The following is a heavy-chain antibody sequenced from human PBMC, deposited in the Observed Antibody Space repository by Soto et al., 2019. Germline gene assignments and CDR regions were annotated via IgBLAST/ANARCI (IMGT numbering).Heavy chain of an antibody. CDR3: AKDLTLGIVGAWGHDVEY. J-gene: IGHJ4*02. Sequence: QVQLVEAGGGVLQPGRSLRLSCAASGFTFSSFAMHWVRQAPGKGLEWVAFISYDGSNTYYADSVKGRVTISRDNSKKTVYLEINSLRAEDTAVYHCAKDLTLGIVGAWGHDVEYWGQGTRVTVSS. CDR2: ISYDGSNT. CDR1: GFTFSSFA. D-gene: IGHD1-26*01. V-gene: IGHV3-30-3*01.